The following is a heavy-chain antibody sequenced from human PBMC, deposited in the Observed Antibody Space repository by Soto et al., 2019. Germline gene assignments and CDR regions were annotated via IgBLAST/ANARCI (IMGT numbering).Heavy chain of an antibody. CDR1: GYPFTSYG. CDR3: ARCAEVCSSTSCYLRWFDP. V-gene: IGHV1-18*01. Sequence: QVQLVQSGAEVKKPGASVTVSCKASGYPFTSYGISWVRQAPGQGLEWMGWISAYNGNTTYAQKLQGRVTMTTDTSTSTAYMELRSLRSDDTAVYYCARCAEVCSSTSCYLRWFDPWGQGTRVTASS. CDR2: ISAYNGNT. J-gene: IGHJ5*02. D-gene: IGHD2-2*01.